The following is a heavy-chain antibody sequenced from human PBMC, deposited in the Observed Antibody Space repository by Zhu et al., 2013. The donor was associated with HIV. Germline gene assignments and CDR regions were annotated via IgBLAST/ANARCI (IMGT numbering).Heavy chain of an antibody. CDR3: ARWSYDDSSGYYWLDS. Sequence: EVQLVESGGALVQPGGSLRLSCAASGFTFNTCEMNWVRQAPGEGLEWLSYIDGGSSATLYADSVKGRFTISRDNAKNSLYLQMNSLRAEDTAVYYCARWSYDDSSGYYWLDSWGQGSLVTVSS. J-gene: IGHJ5*01. D-gene: IGHD3-22*01. CDR2: IDGGSSAT. V-gene: IGHV3-48*03. CDR1: GFTFNTCE.